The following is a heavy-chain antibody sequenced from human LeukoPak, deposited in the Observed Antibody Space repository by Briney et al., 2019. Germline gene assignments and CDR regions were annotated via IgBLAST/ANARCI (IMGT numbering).Heavy chain of an antibody. J-gene: IGHJ5*02. D-gene: IGHD5-12*01. CDR3: ARSVSAYAGRGWFDP. CDR1: GSSIRSLGYS. CDR2: MYYTGTT. V-gene: IGHV4-39*07. Sequence: SETLSLTCSVSGSSIRSLGYSWGWIRQPPGKGLEWIASMYYTGTTYYNPSLKSRVTMSVDTSKNQFSLNLTSVTAADTAVFYCARSVSAYAGRGWFDPWGQGTLVTVSS.